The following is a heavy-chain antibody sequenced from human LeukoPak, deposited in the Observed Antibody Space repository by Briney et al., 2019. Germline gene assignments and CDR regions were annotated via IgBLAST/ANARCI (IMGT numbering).Heavy chain of an antibody. D-gene: IGHD3-22*01. CDR1: GYTFTSYY. J-gene: IGHJ5*02. CDR3: ARGGVLIHYYDSSGYFNWFDP. CDR2: INPSGGST. V-gene: IGHV1-46*01. Sequence: ASAKVSCKASGYTFTSYYMHWVRQAPGQGLEWMGIINPSGGSTSYAQKFQGRVTMTRDMSTSTVYMELSSLRSEDTAVYYCARGGVLIHYYDSSGYFNWFDPWGQGTLVTVSS.